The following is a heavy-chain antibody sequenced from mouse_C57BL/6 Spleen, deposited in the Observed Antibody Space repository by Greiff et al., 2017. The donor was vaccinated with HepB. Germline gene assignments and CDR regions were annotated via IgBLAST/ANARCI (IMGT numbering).Heavy chain of an antibody. CDR2: IYPRSGNT. Sequence: VQLQQSGAELARPGASVKLSCKASGYTFTSYGISWVKQRTGQGLEWIGEIYPRSGNTYYNEKFKGKATLTADKSSSTAYMELRSLTSEDSAVYFCARRYNGSSYWYFDVWGTGTTVTVSS. J-gene: IGHJ1*03. CDR3: ARRYNGSSYWYFDV. D-gene: IGHD1-1*01. CDR1: GYTFTSYG. V-gene: IGHV1-81*01.